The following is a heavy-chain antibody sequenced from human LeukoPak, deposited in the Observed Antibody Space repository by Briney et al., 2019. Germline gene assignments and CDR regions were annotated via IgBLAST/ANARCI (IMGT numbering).Heavy chain of an antibody. CDR1: GGSISSGSYY. Sequence: PSQTLSLTRTVSGGSISSGSYYWSWIRQPAGKGLEWIGRIYTSGSTNYNPSLKSRVTISVDTSKNQFSLKLSSVTAADTAVYYCARSYSAYGREIDYWGQGTLVTVSS. V-gene: IGHV4-61*02. CDR2: IYTSGST. CDR3: ARSYSAYGREIDY. J-gene: IGHJ4*02. D-gene: IGHD5-12*01.